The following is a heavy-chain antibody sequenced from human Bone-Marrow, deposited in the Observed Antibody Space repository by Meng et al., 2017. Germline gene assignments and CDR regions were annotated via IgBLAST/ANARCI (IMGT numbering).Heavy chain of an antibody. CDR3: AGTIGYYYVMAH. Sequence: QVQLQESGPRLVRPSQTLSLTCTVSGASLTSGIFWIWIRQPPGKGLEYIGYISYNGATYYNPSLKSRLTMSVDTAKNQFSLKLTSVTAADTAVYYCAGTIGYYYVMAHWGQGTLVTVSS. J-gene: IGHJ4*02. V-gene: IGHV4-30-4*01. CDR1: GASLTSGIF. CDR2: ISYNGAT. D-gene: IGHD3-16*01.